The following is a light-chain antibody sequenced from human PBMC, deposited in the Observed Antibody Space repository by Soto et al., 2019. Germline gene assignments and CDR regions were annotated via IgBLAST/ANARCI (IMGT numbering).Light chain of an antibody. CDR2: EVS. Sequence: QSVLTQPASVSGSPGQSITISCTGTSSDIGSYNLVSWYQQHPGKAPKLMIYEVSKRPSGLSNRFSGSKSGNTASLTISGLQAEDEADYYCCSYADSTTLVVFGGGTKVTV. CDR1: SSDIGSYNL. V-gene: IGLV2-23*02. J-gene: IGLJ2*01. CDR3: CSYADSTTLVV.